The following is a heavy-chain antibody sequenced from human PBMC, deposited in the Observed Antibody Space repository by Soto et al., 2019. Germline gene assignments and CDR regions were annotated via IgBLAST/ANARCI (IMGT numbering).Heavy chain of an antibody. J-gene: IGHJ6*02. D-gene: IGHD6-19*01. CDR3: ARGIEGWYQGRYYDGMDV. CDR2: IYYSGST. Sequence: QVQLQESGPGLVKPSETLSLTCTVSGGSVSSGSYYWSWIRQPPGKGLEGIGYIYYSGSTNYNPALQSRVTISVETSTHQFSLKPSSVTGAATAVYYCARGIEGWYQGRYYDGMDVWGQGTTVTVSS. CDR1: GGSVSSGSYY. V-gene: IGHV4-61*01.